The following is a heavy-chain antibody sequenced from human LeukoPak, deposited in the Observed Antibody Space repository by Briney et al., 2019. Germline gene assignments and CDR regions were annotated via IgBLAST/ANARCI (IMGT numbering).Heavy chain of an antibody. CDR3: ARARRGSTSSPIRSSIAARNAFDY. Sequence: ASETLSLTCAVDGGSFSGYYRSWIRQPPGRGLEWIGEINHSGSTNYNPSLKSRVTISVDTSKNQFSLKLSSVTAADTAVYYCARARRGSTSSPIRSSIAARNAFDYWGQGTLVTVSS. V-gene: IGHV4-34*01. CDR2: INHSGST. J-gene: IGHJ4*02. D-gene: IGHD6-6*01. CDR1: GGSFSGYY.